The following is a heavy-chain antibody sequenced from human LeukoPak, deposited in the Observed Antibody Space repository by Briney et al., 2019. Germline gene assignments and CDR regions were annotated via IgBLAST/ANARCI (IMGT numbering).Heavy chain of an antibody. V-gene: IGHV1-69*06. CDR2: IIPIFGTA. D-gene: IGHD3-10*01. CDR3: ARDSNGSGRDLYYYYYYMDV. CDR1: GGTFSGYA. J-gene: IGHJ6*03. Sequence: SVKVSCKASGGTFSGYAISWVRQAPGQGLEWMGGIIPIFGTANYAQKFQGRVTITADKSTSTAYMELSSLRSEDTAVYYCARDSNGSGRDLYYYYYYMDVWGKGTTVTVSS.